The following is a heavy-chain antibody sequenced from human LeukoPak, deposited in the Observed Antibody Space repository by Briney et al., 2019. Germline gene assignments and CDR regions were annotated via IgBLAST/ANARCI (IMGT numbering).Heavy chain of an antibody. CDR3: AKDGSRFLEWLDAFDI. Sequence: GGSLRLSCAASGFTFSSYAMSWVRQAPGKGLEWVSAISGSGGSTYYADSVKGRFTISRDNSKNTLYLQMNSLRAEDTAVYYCAKDGSRFLEWLDAFDIWGQGTMVTVSS. V-gene: IGHV3-23*01. CDR1: GFTFSSYA. J-gene: IGHJ3*02. D-gene: IGHD3-3*01. CDR2: ISGSGGST.